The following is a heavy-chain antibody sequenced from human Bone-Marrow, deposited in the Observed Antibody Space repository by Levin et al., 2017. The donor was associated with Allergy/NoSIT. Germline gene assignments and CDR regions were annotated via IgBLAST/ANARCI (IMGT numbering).Heavy chain of an antibody. CDR2: IYYSGST. J-gene: IGHJ3*02. CDR1: GGSMSNYY. V-gene: IGHV4-59*08. CDR3: ARHKPPGFDI. Sequence: SQTLSLTCTVSGGSMSNYYWSWIRQSPGKGLEWIGYIYYSGSTKYNPSLKSRVSISIDTSKNQVSLRLSSVTAADTAVYYCARHKPPGFDIWGQGTVITVSS.